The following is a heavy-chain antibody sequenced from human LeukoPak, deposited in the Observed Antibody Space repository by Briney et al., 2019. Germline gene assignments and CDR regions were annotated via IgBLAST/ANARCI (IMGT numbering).Heavy chain of an antibody. J-gene: IGHJ6*02. D-gene: IGHD3-22*01. CDR2: IYPGDSDT. V-gene: IGHV5-51*01. CDR1: GYSFTSYW. CDR3: ARHEGDSSGYSSYYYYYGMDV. Sequence: GESLKISCKGSGYSFTSYWIGWVRQRPGKGLEWMGIIYPGDSDTRYSPSFQGQVTISADKSISTAYLQWSSLKASDTAMYYCARHEGDSSGYSSYYYYYGMDVWGQGTTVTVSS.